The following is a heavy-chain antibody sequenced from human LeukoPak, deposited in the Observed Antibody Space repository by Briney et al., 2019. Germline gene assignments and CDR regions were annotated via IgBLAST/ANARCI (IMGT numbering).Heavy chain of an antibody. CDR3: ARGSSGWYLLFDY. V-gene: IGHV3-33*01. J-gene: IGHJ4*02. CDR2: IWYDGSNK. CDR1: GFTFSSYG. D-gene: IGHD6-19*01. Sequence: GRSLRLSCAASGFTFSSYGMHWVRQAPGKGLEGVAVIWYDGSNKYYADSVKGRFTISRDNSKNTLYLQMNSLRAEDTAVYYCARGSSGWYLLFDYWGQGTLVTVSS.